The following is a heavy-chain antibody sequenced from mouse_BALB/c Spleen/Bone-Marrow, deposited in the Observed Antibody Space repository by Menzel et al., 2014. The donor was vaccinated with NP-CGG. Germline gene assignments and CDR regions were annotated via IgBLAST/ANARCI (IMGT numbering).Heavy chain of an antibody. Sequence: EVQLQQSRADLVKPGASVKLSCTASGFNIKDTYINWVRQRPEQGLEWIGRIDPANGNNKYDPKFQGKATITADTSSNTAYLQLSSLTSEDTVVYYCARDRGWYLDVWGAGTTVTVSS. D-gene: IGHD2-14*01. CDR1: GFNIKDTY. V-gene: IGHV14-3*02. J-gene: IGHJ1*01. CDR3: ARDRGWYLDV. CDR2: IDPANGNN.